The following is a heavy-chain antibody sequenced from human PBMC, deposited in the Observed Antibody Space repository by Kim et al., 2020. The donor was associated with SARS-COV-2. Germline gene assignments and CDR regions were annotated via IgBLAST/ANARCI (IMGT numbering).Heavy chain of an antibody. J-gene: IGHJ4*02. CDR1: GFTFSSYG. Sequence: GGSLRLSCAASGFTFSSYGMHWVRQAPGKGLEWVAVIWYDGSNKYYADSVKGRFTISRDNSKNTLYLQMNSLRAEDTAVYYCARDYHGEGWFDYWGQGTLVTVSS. V-gene: IGHV3-33*08. D-gene: IGHD2-15*01. CDR2: IWYDGSNK. CDR3: ARDYHGEGWFDY.